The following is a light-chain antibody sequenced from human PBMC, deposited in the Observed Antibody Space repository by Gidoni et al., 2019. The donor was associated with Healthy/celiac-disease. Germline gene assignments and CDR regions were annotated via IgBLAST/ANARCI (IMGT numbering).Light chain of an antibody. V-gene: IGKV3-11*01. CDR2: DAS. Sequence: EIVLTQSPATLSLSPGERATLSCRAGQSVSSYLAWYQQKPGQAPRLLIYDASNRGTGIPARFSGSGSGTDFTLTISSLEPEDFAVYYCQQRSNWPPVFGQGTKLEIK. J-gene: IGKJ2*01. CDR3: QQRSNWPPV. CDR1: QSVSSY.